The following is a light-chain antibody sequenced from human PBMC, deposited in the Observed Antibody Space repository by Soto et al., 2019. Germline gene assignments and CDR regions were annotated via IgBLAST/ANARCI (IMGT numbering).Light chain of an antibody. CDR2: EVS. Sequence: QSALTQPASVSGSPGQSITISCTGTSSDVGGYNYVSWYQQHPGNAPKLMIYEVSNRPSGVSNRFSGSKSGNTASLTISGLQAEDEADYYCSSYTSSSTPYVVFGGGTKVTVL. CDR3: SSYTSSSTPYVV. CDR1: SSDVGGYNY. V-gene: IGLV2-14*01. J-gene: IGLJ2*01.